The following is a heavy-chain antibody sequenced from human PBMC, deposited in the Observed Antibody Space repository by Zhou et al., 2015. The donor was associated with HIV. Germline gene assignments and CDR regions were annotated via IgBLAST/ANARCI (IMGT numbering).Heavy chain of an antibody. CDR2: FIPIFGTA. V-gene: IGHV1-69*12. CDR1: GGTFSSSG. D-gene: IGHD3-3*01. J-gene: IGHJ6*02. CDR3: ARGLYEGYWYGMDV. Sequence: VQLVQSGAELKKPGASVKVSCKASGGTFSSSGLSWVRQAPGQGLEWMGGFIPIFGTAFYAQKVQGRVTITADESTTTAYMELSSLRSEDTALYYCARGLYEGYWYGMDVWGQGTTVAVSS.